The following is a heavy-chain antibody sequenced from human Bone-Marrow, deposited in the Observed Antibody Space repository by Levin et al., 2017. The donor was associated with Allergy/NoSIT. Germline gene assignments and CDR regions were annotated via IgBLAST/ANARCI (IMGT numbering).Heavy chain of an antibody. J-gene: IGHJ5*02. V-gene: IGHV3-23*01. CDR2: ISGSGGST. CDR1: GFTFSSYA. D-gene: IGHD3-3*01. CDR3: AKCFHYDFWSGYSNWFDP. Sequence: GGSLRLSCAASGFTFSSYAMSWVRQAPGKGLEWVSAISGSGGSTYYADSVKGRFTISRDNSKNTLYLQMNSLRAEDTAVYYCAKCFHYDFWSGYSNWFDPWGQGTLVTVSS.